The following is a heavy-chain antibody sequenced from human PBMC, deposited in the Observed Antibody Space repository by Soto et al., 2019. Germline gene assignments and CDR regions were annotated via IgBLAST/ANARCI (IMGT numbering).Heavy chain of an antibody. D-gene: IGHD3-10*02. J-gene: IGHJ4*02. Sequence: SETLSLTCTVSGGSISSGGYYWSWIRQHSGKGLEWIGNIYYNGSTCYNPSLKSRLTISLDTSQNQFSLKLTSVTAADTAMYYCARLSSGERLNFDCWGQGALVTVSS. CDR2: IYYNGST. V-gene: IGHV4-31*03. CDR3: ARLSSGERLNFDC. CDR1: GGSISSGGYY.